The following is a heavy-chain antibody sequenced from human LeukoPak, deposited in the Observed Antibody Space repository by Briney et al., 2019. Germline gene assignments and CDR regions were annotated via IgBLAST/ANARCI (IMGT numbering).Heavy chain of an antibody. CDR1: GFTFSSFW. CDR2: IKQDGNEK. J-gene: IGHJ4*02. V-gene: IGHV3-7*01. D-gene: IGHD6-6*01. Sequence: TGGSLRLSCAASGFTFSSFWMSWVRQAPGKGLEWVANIKQDGNEKHCVDSVKGRFTISRDNAKNSLYLQMNSLRAEDTAVYYCARVSQRMPARNPLDYWGQGTLVTVSS. CDR3: ARVSQRMPARNPLDY.